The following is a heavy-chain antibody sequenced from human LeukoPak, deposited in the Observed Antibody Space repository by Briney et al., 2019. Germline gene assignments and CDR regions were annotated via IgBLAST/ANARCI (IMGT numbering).Heavy chain of an antibody. D-gene: IGHD3-22*01. J-gene: IGHJ4*02. CDR2: ISSSGSTI. Sequence: GSLLLSCAASGFTFSDYYMSWIRQAPGKGLEWVSYISSSGSTIYYADSVKGRFTISRDNAKNSLYLQMNSLRAEDTAVYYCARERSYYDSSGYYWGQGTLVTVSS. CDR3: ARERSYYDSSGYY. V-gene: IGHV3-11*04. CDR1: GFTFSDYY.